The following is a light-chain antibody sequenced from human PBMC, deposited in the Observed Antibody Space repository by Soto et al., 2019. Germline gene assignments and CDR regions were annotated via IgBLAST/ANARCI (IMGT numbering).Light chain of an antibody. V-gene: IGLV1-44*01. J-gene: IGLJ2*01. CDR1: RSNIGSNT. Sequence: QSALTQPPSASGAPGQRVTISCSGSRSNIGSNTVHWYQQFPGTAPKLLVYRTDHRPSGVPDRFSGSKSGTSASLAISGLQSEDESYYYCASWDDMLSGPVLGVWTKLTVL. CDR2: RTD. CDR3: ASWDDMLSGPV.